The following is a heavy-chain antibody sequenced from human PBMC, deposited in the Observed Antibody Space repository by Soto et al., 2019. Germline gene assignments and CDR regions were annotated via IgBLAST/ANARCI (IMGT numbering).Heavy chain of an antibody. CDR2: IIPIFGTA. CDR1: EDTFRNYA. CDR3: ARAINWNYDLDY. V-gene: IGHV1-69*06. D-gene: IGHD1-7*01. J-gene: IGHJ4*02. Sequence: QVELVQSGAEVKKPGSSVKVSCQASEDTFRNYAISWVRQAPGQGLEWMGGIIPIFGTANYAQKFQGRVTITADTSANTVYLELSSLRSEDTAVYYCARAINWNYDLDYWGQGTLVTVSS.